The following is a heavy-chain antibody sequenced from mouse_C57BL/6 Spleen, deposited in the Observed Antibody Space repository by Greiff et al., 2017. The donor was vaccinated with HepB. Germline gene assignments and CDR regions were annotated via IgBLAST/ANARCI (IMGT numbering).Heavy chain of an antibody. CDR2: IHPNSGST. J-gene: IGHJ2*01. V-gene: IGHV1-64*01. Sequence: QVQLKQPGAELVKPGASVKLSCKASGYTFTSYWMHWVKQRPGQGLEWIGMIHPNSGSTNYNEKFKSKATLTVDKSSSTAYMQLSSLTSEDSAVDYCAREGILYYGRGGVFDYWGQGTTLTVSS. CDR1: GYTFTSYW. D-gene: IGHD1-1*01. CDR3: AREGILYYGRGGVFDY.